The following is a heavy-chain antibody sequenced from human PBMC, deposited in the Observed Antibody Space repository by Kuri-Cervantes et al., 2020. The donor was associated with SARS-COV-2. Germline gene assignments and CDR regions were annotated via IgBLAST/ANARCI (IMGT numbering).Heavy chain of an antibody. Sequence: LRLSCSVSGGSISGGIYYWSWIRQPAGKGLEWIGRIYTTGITNYNPSLKSRVTISVDTSKNQFSLKLSSVTAADTAVYYCARGLSGGYSALDYWGQGTLVTVSS. J-gene: IGHJ4*02. V-gene: IGHV4-61*02. CDR1: GGSISGGIYY. CDR3: ARGLSGGYSALDY. D-gene: IGHD5-18*01. CDR2: IYTTGIT.